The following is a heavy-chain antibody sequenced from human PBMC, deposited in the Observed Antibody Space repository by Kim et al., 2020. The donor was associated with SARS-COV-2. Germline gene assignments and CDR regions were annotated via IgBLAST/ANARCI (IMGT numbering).Heavy chain of an antibody. CDR1: GGSISSGGYY. Sequence: SETLSLTCTVSGGSISSGGYYWSWIRQHPGKGLEWIGYIYYSGSTYSNPSLKSRVTISVDTSKNQFSLKLSSVTAAVTAVYYCARESNDCSGGSCYSSWFGPWGQGALVTVSS. J-gene: IGHJ5*02. CDR2: IYYSGST. D-gene: IGHD2-15*01. V-gene: IGHV4-31*03. CDR3: ARESNDCSGGSCYSSWFGP.